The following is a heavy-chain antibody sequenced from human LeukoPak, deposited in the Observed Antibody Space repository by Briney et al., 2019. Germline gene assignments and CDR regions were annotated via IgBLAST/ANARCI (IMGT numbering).Heavy chain of an antibody. CDR3: ARDSSEWASPDAFDI. V-gene: IGHV3-74*01. J-gene: IGHJ3*02. D-gene: IGHD1-26*01. CDR1: GFTFSSYA. CDR2: INSDGSST. Sequence: PGGSLRLSCAASGFTFSSYAMSWVRQAPGKGLVWVSRINSDGSSTSYADSVKGRFTISRDNAKNTLYLQMNSLRAEDTAVYYCARDSSEWASPDAFDIWGQGTMVTVSS.